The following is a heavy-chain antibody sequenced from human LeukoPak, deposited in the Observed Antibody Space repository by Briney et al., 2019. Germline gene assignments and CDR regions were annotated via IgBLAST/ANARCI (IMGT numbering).Heavy chain of an antibody. V-gene: IGHV3-21*01. CDR3: AKDWGYTTMVSYYFDY. J-gene: IGHJ4*02. Sequence: PGGSLRLSCAASGFTFSSYSMNWVRQAPGKGLEWVSSIRSSSSYIYYADSVKGRFTIPRDNAKNSLYLQMNSLRAEDTAVYYCAKDWGYTTMVSYYFDYWGQGALVTVSS. D-gene: IGHD5-18*01. CDR1: GFTFSSYS. CDR2: IRSSSSYI.